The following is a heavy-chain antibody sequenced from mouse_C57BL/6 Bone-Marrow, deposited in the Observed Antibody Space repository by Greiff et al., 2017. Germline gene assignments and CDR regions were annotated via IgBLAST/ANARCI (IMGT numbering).Heavy chain of an antibody. V-gene: IGHV5-6*01. CDR1: GFTFSSYG. CDR3: ARRFYFDY. CDR2: ISSGGSYT. J-gene: IGHJ2*01. Sequence: EVQLVESGGDLVKPGGSLKLSCAASGFTFSSYGMSWVRQTPDKRLEWVATISSGGSYTYYPDSVKGRFTISRDNSKNTLYLQLSSLESEDTAMYYCARRFYFDYWGQGTTLTVSS.